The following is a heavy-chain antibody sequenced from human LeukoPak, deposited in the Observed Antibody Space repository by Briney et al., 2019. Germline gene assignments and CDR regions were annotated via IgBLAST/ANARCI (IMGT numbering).Heavy chain of an antibody. CDR2: IYYSGST. CDR3: ASLYDSSGYPRGAFDI. CDR1: GASISSYY. Sequence: RSSETLSLTCTVSGASISSYYWGWVRQPPGKGLELVGYIYYSGSTNYNPSLKTRVTISVDTSKNQFSLTLSSVTAADTAVYYCASLYDSSGYPRGAFDIGGQGTMVTVSS. J-gene: IGHJ3*02. V-gene: IGHV4-59*01. D-gene: IGHD3-22*01.